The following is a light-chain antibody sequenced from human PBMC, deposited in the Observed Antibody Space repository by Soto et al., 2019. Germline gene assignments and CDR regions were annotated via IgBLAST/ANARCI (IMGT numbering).Light chain of an antibody. CDR2: RNN. CDR3: AAWDDSLSGYV. J-gene: IGLJ1*01. CDR1: SSNIGSNY. V-gene: IGLV1-47*01. Sequence: SVLTQPPSASCTPGQSVTIACSGSSSNIGSNYAYWYQQLPGTAPKLLIYRNNQRPSGVPDRFSGSESGTSASLAISGLRSEDEADYYCAAWDDSLSGYVFGTGTKVTVL.